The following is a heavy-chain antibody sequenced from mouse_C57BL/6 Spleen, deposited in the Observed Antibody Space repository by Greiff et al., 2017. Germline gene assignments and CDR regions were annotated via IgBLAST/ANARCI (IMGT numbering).Heavy chain of an antibody. Sequence: VQLQQSGAELVRPGASVKLSCTASGFNIKDDYMHWVKQRPEQGLEWIGWIDPENGDTEYASKFQGKATITADTSSNTAYLPLSSLTSEDTAVYYCTTGDGCYAAYRGQGTLVTVSA. CDR3: TTGDGCYAAY. V-gene: IGHV14-4*01. CDR2: IDPENGDT. CDR1: GFNIKDDY. D-gene: IGHD2-3*01. J-gene: IGHJ3*01.